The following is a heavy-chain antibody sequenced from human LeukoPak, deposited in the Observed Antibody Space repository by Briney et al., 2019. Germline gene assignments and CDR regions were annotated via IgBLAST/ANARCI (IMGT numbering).Heavy chain of an antibody. CDR3: ARHYSDTNGYRSQWDY. D-gene: IGHD3-22*01. V-gene: IGHV3-11*04. Sequence: GGSLRLSCAASGFTFSASYMSWIRQAPGKGLEWASYIRGDSSNINYADSVKGRFTISRDNTKNTLYLEMNSLRVEDTAVYYCARHYSDTNGYRSQWDYWGQGTLVTVSS. J-gene: IGHJ4*02. CDR2: IRGDSSNI. CDR1: GFTFSASY.